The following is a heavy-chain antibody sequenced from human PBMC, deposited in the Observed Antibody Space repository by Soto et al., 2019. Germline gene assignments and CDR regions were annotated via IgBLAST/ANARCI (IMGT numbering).Heavy chain of an antibody. CDR1: GGSISSGDYY. Sequence: PSETLSLTCTVSGGSISSGDYYWSWIRQPPGKGLEWIGYIYYSGSTYYNPSLKSRVTISVDTSKNQFSLKLSSVTAADTAVYYCARGQEKDGYNYRLFGYWGQGTLVTVSS. J-gene: IGHJ4*02. CDR2: IYYSGST. D-gene: IGHD5-12*01. V-gene: IGHV4-30-4*01. CDR3: ARGQEKDGYNYRLFGY.